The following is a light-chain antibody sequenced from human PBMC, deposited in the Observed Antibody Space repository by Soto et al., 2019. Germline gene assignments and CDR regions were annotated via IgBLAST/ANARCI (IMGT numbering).Light chain of an antibody. V-gene: IGLV1-40*01. CDR2: INN. J-gene: IGLJ3*02. CDR1: RSNIGAGYD. Sequence: QSVLTQPPSVSGAPGQRVTISCTGGRSNIGAGYDVHWYQQLPGTAPKLLIYINNNRPSGVPDRFSGSKSGTSASLAITGLQAEDEADYYCQSYDNSLSASVFGGGTQLTVL. CDR3: QSYDNSLSASV.